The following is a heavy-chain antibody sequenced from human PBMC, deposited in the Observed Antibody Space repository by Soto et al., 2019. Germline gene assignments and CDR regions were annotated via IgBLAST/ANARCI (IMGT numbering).Heavy chain of an antibody. D-gene: IGHD1-26*01. CDR1: GGSISSSSYY. V-gene: IGHV4-39*01. Sequence: SETLSLTCTVSGGSISSSSYYWGWIRQPPGKGLEWIGSIYYRGSTYYNPSLKSRVTISVDTSKNQFSLKLSSVTAADTAVYYCARHGKWEQNHCSTPEYWGQGTLVTVSS. CDR2: IYYRGST. J-gene: IGHJ4*02. CDR3: ARHGKWEQNHCSTPEY.